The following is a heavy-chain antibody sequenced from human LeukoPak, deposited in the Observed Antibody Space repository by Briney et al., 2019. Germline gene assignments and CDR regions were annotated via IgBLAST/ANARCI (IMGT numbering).Heavy chain of an antibody. CDR2: INAGNDNT. D-gene: IGHD2-21*02. Sequence: ASVKVSCKASGYTFTSYAMHWVRQAPGQRLEWMGWINAGNDNTKYSQKFQGRVTITRNTSISTAYMELSSLRSEDTAVYYCARGRGVTWGQGTLVTVSS. V-gene: IGHV1-3*01. J-gene: IGHJ4*02. CDR3: ARGRGVT. CDR1: GYTFTSYA.